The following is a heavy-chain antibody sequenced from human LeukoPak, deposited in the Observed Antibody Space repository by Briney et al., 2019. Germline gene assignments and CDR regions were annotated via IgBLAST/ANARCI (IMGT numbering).Heavy chain of an antibody. D-gene: IGHD4-17*01. CDR2: IWYDGSNK. CDR1: GFTFSSYG. CDR3: ARGGYGDYVIDY. J-gene: IGHJ4*02. V-gene: IGHV3-33*01. Sequence: GGSLRLSCAASGFTFSSYGMHWVRQAPGRGLEWVAVIWYDGSNKYYADPVKGRFTISRDNSKNTLYLQMNSLRAEDTAVYYCARGGYGDYVIDYWGQGTLVTVSS.